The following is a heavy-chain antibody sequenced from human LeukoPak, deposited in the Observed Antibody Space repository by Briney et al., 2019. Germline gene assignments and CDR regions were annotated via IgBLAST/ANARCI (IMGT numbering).Heavy chain of an antibody. D-gene: IGHD6-13*01. Sequence: SETLSLTCTVSGDSISNFYWSWIRQPAGKGLEWIGRIYTSGSTNYNPSLKSRVTMSVDTSKNQFSLKLSSVTAADTAVYYCARDVVAAPGTWDYWGQEPWSPSPQ. V-gene: IGHV4-4*07. CDR3: ARDVVAAPGTWDY. CDR2: IYTSGST. J-gene: IGHJ4*01. CDR1: GDSISNFY.